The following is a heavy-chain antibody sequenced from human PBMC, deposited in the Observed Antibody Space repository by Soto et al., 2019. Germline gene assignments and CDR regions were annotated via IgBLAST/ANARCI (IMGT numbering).Heavy chain of an antibody. CDR3: TRGGDAYKNGH. CDR2: IHYRRRT. Sequence: QVQLQESGPGLVKPSETLSLTCTVPGGSVNIGTSYWSWIRQPPGKGLEWIGFIHYRRRTTYNHSLKTRVTMSVNTSKNQFSLKFTSVNAADTAGYYCTRGGDAYKNGHWGHGTLVTVSS. J-gene: IGHJ4*01. CDR1: GGSVNIGTSY. V-gene: IGHV4-61*01. D-gene: IGHD2-21*01.